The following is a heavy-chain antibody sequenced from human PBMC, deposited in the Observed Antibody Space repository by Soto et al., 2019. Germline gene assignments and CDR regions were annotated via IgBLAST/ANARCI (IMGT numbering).Heavy chain of an antibody. Sequence: GGSLRLSCAASGFTFSGSAMHWVRQASGKGLEWVGRIRSKANSYATAYAASVKGRVTISRDDSKNTAYLQMNSLKTEDTAVYYCTRQEWGYYGDDAFDIWGQGTMVTVSS. V-gene: IGHV3-73*01. D-gene: IGHD4-17*01. J-gene: IGHJ3*02. CDR1: GFTFSGSA. CDR2: IRSKANSYAT. CDR3: TRQEWGYYGDDAFDI.